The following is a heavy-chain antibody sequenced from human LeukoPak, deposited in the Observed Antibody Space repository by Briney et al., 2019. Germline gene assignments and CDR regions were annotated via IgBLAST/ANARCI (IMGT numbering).Heavy chain of an antibody. V-gene: IGHV3-9*01. J-gene: IGHJ6*03. D-gene: IGHD3-22*01. CDR3: AKDLDRDSYCLDV. CDR1: GVIFADYA. CDR2: ITWNSAIA. Sequence: GGPLRLSCAASGVIFADYAMHWVRQAPGRGLEWVSGITWNSAIAGYADSVRGRFTISRDNTKNLLYLQMNTLTTEDTALYYCAKDLDRDSYCLDVWGKGTTVIVSS.